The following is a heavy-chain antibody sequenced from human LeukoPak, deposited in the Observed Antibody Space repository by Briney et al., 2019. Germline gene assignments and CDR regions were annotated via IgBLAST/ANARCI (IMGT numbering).Heavy chain of an antibody. Sequence: GGSLRLSCAASGFTFSHFWMSWVRQAPGKGLEWVGRIKSKTDGGTIDYAAPVKGRFTISRDDSKNTLYLQMNSLKTEDTAVYYCTTDVVGANAFDIWGQGTMVTVSS. CDR3: TTDVVGANAFDI. CDR1: GFTFSHFW. D-gene: IGHD1-26*01. J-gene: IGHJ3*02. V-gene: IGHV3-15*01. CDR2: IKSKTDGGTI.